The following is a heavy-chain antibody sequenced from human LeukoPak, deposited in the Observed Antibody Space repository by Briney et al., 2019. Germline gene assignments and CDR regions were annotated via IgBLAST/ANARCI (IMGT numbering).Heavy chain of an antibody. D-gene: IGHD5-24*01. CDR1: GFTFSYYD. CDR2: INGSAGTT. Sequence: AGGSLRLSCAASGFTFSYYDMSWVRQAPGKGLEWVSTINGSAGTTYYADSVKGRFSVSRANSKNTLYLQMDSLRAEDTAVYYCAKDRVLRDDGWVFDFWGQGTLVTVSS. CDR3: AKDRVLRDDGWVFDF. V-gene: IGHV3-23*01. J-gene: IGHJ4*02.